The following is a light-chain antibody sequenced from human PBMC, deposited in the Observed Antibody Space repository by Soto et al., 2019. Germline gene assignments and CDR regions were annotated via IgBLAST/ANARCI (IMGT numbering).Light chain of an antibody. V-gene: IGKV3-20*01. CDR2: GAS. J-gene: IGKJ3*01. CDR1: QSVSSRY. CDR3: QQYGSSPLFT. Sequence: EIVLTQSQGTLSLSPGERATLSCRASQSVSSRYLAWYQQKPGQAPRLLIYGASGRATGIPDRFSGSGSGTDFTLTISRLEPEDFAVYYYQQYGSSPLFTFGPGTKVDIK.